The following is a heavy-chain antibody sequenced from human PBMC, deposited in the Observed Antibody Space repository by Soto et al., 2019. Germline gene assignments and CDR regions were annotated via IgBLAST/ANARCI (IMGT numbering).Heavy chain of an antibody. CDR3: AHIRGIAAAGADWFNP. D-gene: IGHD6-13*01. V-gene: IGHV2-5*02. Sequence: QITLKESGPTLVKPTQTLTLTCTFSGFSLSTSGVGVGWIRQPPGKALEWLALIYWDDDKRYSPSLKSRLTITKDPSNNQVILTMTHMDPVDTATYYCAHIRGIAAAGADWFNPWGQGSLVTFSS. CDR1: GFSLSTSGVG. J-gene: IGHJ5*02. CDR2: IYWDDDK.